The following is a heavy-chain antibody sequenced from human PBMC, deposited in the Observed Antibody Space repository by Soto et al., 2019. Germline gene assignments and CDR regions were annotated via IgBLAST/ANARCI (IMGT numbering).Heavy chain of an antibody. CDR3: ASGICSSTSCYHYPQATFDY. V-gene: IGHV1-69*02. Sequence: SVKVSCKASGGTFSSYTISWVRQAPGQGLEWMGRIIPILGIANYAQKFQGRVTITADKSTSTAYMELSSLRSEDTAVYYCASGICSSTSCYHYPQATFDYWGQGTLVTVSS. J-gene: IGHJ4*02. D-gene: IGHD2-2*01. CDR1: GGTFSSYT. CDR2: IIPILGIA.